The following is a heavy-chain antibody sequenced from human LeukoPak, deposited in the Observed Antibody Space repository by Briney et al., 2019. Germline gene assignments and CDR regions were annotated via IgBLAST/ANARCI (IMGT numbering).Heavy chain of an antibody. V-gene: IGHV3-23*01. CDR2: ISGSGGST. J-gene: IGHJ4*02. CDR3: ARVGRYYDSSGYLGY. Sequence: GGSLRLSCAASGFTFSSYAMSWVRQAPGKGLEWVSAISGSGGSTYYADSVKGRFTISRDNSKNTLYLQMNSLRAEDTAVYYCARVGRYYDSSGYLGYWGQGTLVTVSS. CDR1: GFTFSSYA. D-gene: IGHD3-22*01.